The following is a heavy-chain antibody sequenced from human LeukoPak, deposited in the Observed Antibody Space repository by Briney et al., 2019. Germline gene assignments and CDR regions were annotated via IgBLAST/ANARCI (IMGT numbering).Heavy chain of an antibody. Sequence: PGGSLRLSCAASGFTFSSYSMNWVRQAPGKGLEWVSSISSSSSYIYYADSVKGRFTISRDNAKNSLYLRMNSLRAEDTAVYYCARDYGSPGGPFDYWGQGTLVTVSS. V-gene: IGHV3-21*04. CDR2: ISSSSSYI. CDR3: ARDYGSPGGPFDY. J-gene: IGHJ4*02. D-gene: IGHD2-8*02. CDR1: GFTFSSYS.